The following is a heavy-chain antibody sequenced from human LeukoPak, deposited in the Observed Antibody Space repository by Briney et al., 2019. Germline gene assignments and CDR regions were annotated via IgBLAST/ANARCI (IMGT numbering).Heavy chain of an antibody. J-gene: IGHJ3*02. V-gene: IGHV1-18*01. Sequence: ASVKVSCKASGYTFTSYGISWVRQAPGQGVEWMGWISAYNGNTNYAQKLQGRVTMTTDTSTSTAYMELRSLRSDDTAVYYCARDTVTTIAFDIWGQGTMVTVSS. D-gene: IGHD4-11*01. CDR1: GYTFTSYG. CDR2: ISAYNGNT. CDR3: ARDTVTTIAFDI.